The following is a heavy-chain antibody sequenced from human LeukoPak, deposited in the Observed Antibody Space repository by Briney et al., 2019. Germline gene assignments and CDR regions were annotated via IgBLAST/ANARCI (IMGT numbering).Heavy chain of an antibody. V-gene: IGHV1-46*01. CDR1: GYTFTSYY. Sequence: ASVKVSCKASGYTFTSYYMHWVRQAPGQGLEWMGIINPSGGSTSYAQKFQGRVTMTRDTSTSTVYMELSSLRSEDTAVYYCARGSVVVPAAHAGFDPWGQGTLVTVSS. CDR2: INPSGGST. CDR3: ARGSVVVPAAHAGFDP. J-gene: IGHJ5*02. D-gene: IGHD2-2*01.